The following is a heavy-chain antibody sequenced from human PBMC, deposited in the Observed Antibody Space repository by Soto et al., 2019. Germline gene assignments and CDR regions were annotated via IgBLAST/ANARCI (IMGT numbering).Heavy chain of an antibody. V-gene: IGHV3-74*01. CDR3: ARVKVPSSVYYYYYMDV. J-gene: IGHJ6*03. D-gene: IGHD2-2*01. Sequence: PGGSLRLSCAASGFTFSSYWMHWVRQAPGKGLVWVSRINSDGSSTSYADSVKGRFTISRDNAKNTLYLQMNSLRAEDTAVYYCARVKVPSSVYYYYYMDVWGKGTTVTVSS. CDR2: INSDGSST. CDR1: GFTFSSYW.